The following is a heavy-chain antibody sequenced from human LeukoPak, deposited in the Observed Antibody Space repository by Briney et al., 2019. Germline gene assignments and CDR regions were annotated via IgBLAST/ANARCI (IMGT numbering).Heavy chain of an antibody. J-gene: IGHJ4*02. V-gene: IGHV3-23*01. CDR1: GFSFSSYA. D-gene: IGHD6-19*01. CDR2: ISGSGGST. Sequence: GGSLRLSRAASGFSFSSYAMSWVRQAPGKGLEWVSAISGSGGSTYYADSVKGRFTISRDNSKNTLYLQMNSLRAEDTAVYYCAKDREYSSGWYPFDYWGQGTLVTVSS. CDR3: AKDREYSSGWYPFDY.